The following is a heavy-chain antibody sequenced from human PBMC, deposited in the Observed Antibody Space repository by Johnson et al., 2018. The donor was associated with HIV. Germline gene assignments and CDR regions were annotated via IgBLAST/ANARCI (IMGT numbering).Heavy chain of an antibody. CDR1: GFTFSTYA. J-gene: IGHJ3*02. CDR2: ISGSGGST. D-gene: IGHD1-26*01. CDR3: AKDGDHSGSPPEAFDI. V-gene: IGHV3-23*04. Sequence: VQLVESGGGVVQPGRSLRLSCAASGFTFSTYAMHWVRQAPGKGLEWVSAISGSGGSTYYADSVKGRFTISRDNSKNTLCLQMNSLRAEDTAVYYCAKDGDHSGSPPEAFDIWGQGTMVTVSS.